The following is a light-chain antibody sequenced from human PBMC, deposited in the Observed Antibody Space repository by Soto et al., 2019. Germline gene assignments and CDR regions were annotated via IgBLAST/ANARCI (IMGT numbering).Light chain of an antibody. V-gene: IGKV1-39*01. J-gene: IGKJ3*01. CDR1: QTISNY. CDR2: AAS. Sequence: DIQMTQSPSSLSASVGDRVTINCRASQTISNYLNWYQEKPGKAPKILIYAASNLQSGVPSGFSGSGSWTEVTLTISNLQPDDFAPYYCQKTYSTPFTCGPGTKVD. CDR3: QKTYSTPFT.